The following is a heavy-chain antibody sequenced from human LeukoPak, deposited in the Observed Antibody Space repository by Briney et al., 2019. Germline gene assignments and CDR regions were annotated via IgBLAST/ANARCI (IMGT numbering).Heavy chain of an antibody. D-gene: IGHD2-8*01. V-gene: IGHV3-23*01. J-gene: IGHJ4*02. CDR2: ISGSGGAT. CDR1: GITLSNYG. Sequence: GGSLRLSCAVSGITLSNYGMSWVRQAPGKGLEWVAGISGSGGATNYADSVKGRFTISRDNPKNTLYLQMNSLRAEDTAVYYCARMLWDYWGQGTLVTVSS. CDR3: ARMLWDY.